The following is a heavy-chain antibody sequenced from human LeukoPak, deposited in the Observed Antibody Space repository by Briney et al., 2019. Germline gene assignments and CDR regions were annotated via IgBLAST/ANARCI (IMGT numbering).Heavy chain of an antibody. D-gene: IGHD2/OR15-2a*01. V-gene: IGHV3-48*02. CDR2: ISSSSRTI. CDR1: GFTFSSYS. Sequence: GGSLRLSCAASGFTFSSYSMNWVRQAPGKGLEWVSYISSSSRTIYDTDSVKGRFTISRDNAKNSLYLQMNNLRDEDTAVYYCARDGNMDGPDFDCWGQGTLVTVSS. CDR3: ARDGNMDGPDFDC. J-gene: IGHJ4*02.